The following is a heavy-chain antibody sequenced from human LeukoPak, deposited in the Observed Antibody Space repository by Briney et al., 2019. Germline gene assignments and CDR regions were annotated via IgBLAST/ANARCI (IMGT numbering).Heavy chain of an antibody. Sequence: GAPVKVSCKASGDTFINDYIHWVRQAPGQGLEWMGVSNPGGGATTYAQKFQGRVTMTRDMSTSTVYMELRSLRSADTAVYYCARGNDGWPHYYYYFMDVWGKGTTVTVSS. CDR3: ARGNDGWPHYYYYFMDV. J-gene: IGHJ6*03. CDR1: GDTFINDY. D-gene: IGHD1-1*01. V-gene: IGHV1-46*01. CDR2: SNPGGGAT.